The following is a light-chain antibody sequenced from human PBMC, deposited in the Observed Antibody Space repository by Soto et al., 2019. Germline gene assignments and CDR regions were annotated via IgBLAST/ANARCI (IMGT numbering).Light chain of an antibody. CDR2: EVS. Sequence: QSALTQPASVSGSPGQSITISCTGTSSDVGGYNYVSWYQQHPGKAPKLKIYEVSNRPSGVSNRFSGSKSGNTASLTISGLQAEDEADYYCSSYRSSSTLGVFGGGTQLTVL. CDR3: SSYRSSSTLGV. J-gene: IGLJ7*01. CDR1: SSDVGGYNY. V-gene: IGLV2-14*01.